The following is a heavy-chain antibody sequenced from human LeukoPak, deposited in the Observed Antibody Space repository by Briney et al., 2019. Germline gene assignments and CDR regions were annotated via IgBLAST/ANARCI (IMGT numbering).Heavy chain of an antibody. CDR3: ARGIYGDYVSYFDY. CDR1: GFTFSSYA. J-gene: IGHJ4*02. CDR2: ISYDGSNK. V-gene: IGHV3-30*04. Sequence: PGGSLRLSCAASGFTFSSYAMHWVRQAPGKGLEWVAVISYDGSNKYYADSVKGRFTISRDNSKNTLYLQMNSLRAEDTAVYYCARGIYGDYVSYFDYWGQRTLVTVSS. D-gene: IGHD4-17*01.